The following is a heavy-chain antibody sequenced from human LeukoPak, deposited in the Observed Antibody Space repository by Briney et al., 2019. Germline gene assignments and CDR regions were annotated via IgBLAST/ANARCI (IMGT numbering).Heavy chain of an antibody. V-gene: IGHV3-21*01. CDR2: ISSSSGYI. Sequence: GGSLRLSCAASGFAFSRYSMNWVRQAPGKGLEWVSSISSSSGYIYYADSVKGRFTISRVNAKNSLYLQMNSLRAEDTAVYYCAREIVSSTCFDYWGQGALVTVSS. D-gene: IGHD2-2*01. J-gene: IGHJ4*02. CDR1: GFAFSRYS. CDR3: AREIVSSTCFDY.